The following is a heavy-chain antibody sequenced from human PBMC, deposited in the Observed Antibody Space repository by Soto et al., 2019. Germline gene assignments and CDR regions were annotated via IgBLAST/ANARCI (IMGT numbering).Heavy chain of an antibody. Sequence: QITLKESGPTLVKPTQTLTLTCIFSGFSLNTSGVGVGWIRQPPGKALEWLALIFWDDDKRYSPSLKNRLTITKDTSKNQVVLTMTNMDPVDTATYFCALNRYCFSGICIGGWFDPWGQGTLVTVSS. J-gene: IGHJ5*02. V-gene: IGHV2-5*02. D-gene: IGHD2-15*01. CDR2: IFWDDDK. CDR3: ALNRYCFSGICIGGWFDP. CDR1: GFSLNTSGVG.